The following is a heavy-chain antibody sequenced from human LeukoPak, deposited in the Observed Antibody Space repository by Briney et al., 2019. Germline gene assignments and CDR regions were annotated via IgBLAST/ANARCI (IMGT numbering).Heavy chain of an antibody. CDR2: INTDTGNP. D-gene: IGHD2-2*01. CDR3: ARTLFGDQYQLLHNWFDP. V-gene: IGHV7-4-1*02. CDR1: GYTFTNYA. J-gene: IGHJ5*02. Sequence: ASVKVSCTASGYTFTNYAMNWVRQAPGQGLEWMGWINTDTGNPTYAQGFTGRLVFSLDTSASTAYLQISSLKAEDTAIYYCARTLFGDQYQLLHNWFDPWGQGTLVTVSS.